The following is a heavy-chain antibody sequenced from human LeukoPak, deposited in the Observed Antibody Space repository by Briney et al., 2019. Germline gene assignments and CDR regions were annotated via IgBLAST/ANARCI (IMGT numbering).Heavy chain of an antibody. V-gene: IGHV3-23*01. J-gene: IGHJ6*03. CDR1: GFTFSSYA. CDR2: ISGSGEST. D-gene: IGHD3-3*01. Sequence: GGSLRLSCAASGFTFSSYAMTWVRQGPGKGLGWVAGISGSGESTYYADSVKGRFTLSRDNSKNTLYLQMNSLRAEETAVYYGAKTSYHDVWSAPGSHHYLDVWGTGTTVTVSS. CDR3: AKTSYHDVWSAPGSHHYLDV.